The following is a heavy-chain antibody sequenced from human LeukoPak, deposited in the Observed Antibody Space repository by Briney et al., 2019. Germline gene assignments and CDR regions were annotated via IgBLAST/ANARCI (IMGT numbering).Heavy chain of an antibody. CDR1: GYTFTSYG. V-gene: IGHV1-18*01. CDR3: ARVSPTFGGVIVIDH. J-gene: IGHJ4*02. CDR2: ISAYNGNT. D-gene: IGHD3-16*02. Sequence: ASVKVSCKASGYTFTSYGISWVRQAPGQGLEWMGWISAYNGNTNYAQKLQGRVTMTTDTSTSTAYMELRSLRSDDTAVYYCARVSPTFGGVIVIDHWGQGTLVTVSS.